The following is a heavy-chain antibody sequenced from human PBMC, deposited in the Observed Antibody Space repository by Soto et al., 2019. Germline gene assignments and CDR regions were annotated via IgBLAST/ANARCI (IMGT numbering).Heavy chain of an antibody. Sequence: AAAQASCKASGYISTCYGISWVRRGRGQGLEWVGWISTYNANTNDAQKLQGRVTMTTDTSTSTAYLELRSLRSDDTAVYYCARDVQYSSGWSLDYWGQGILVTVSS. J-gene: IGHJ4*02. CDR1: GYISTCYG. CDR3: ARDVQYSSGWSLDY. D-gene: IGHD6-19*01. V-gene: IGHV1-18*01. CDR2: ISTYNANT.